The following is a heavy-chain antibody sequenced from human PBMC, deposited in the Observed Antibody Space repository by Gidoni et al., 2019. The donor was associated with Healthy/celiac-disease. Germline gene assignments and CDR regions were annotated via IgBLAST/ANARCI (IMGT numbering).Heavy chain of an antibody. V-gene: IGHV3-9*01. J-gene: IGHJ3*02. CDR1: GFTFDDYA. CDR2: ISWNSGSI. Sequence: EVQLVESGGGLVQPGRSLRLSCAASGFTFDDYAMHWVRQAPGKGLEWVSGISWNSGSIGYADSVKGRFTISRDNAKNSLYLQMNSLRAEDTALYYCAKDTEGEYNWNVGAFDIWGQGTMVTVSS. CDR3: AKDTEGEYNWNVGAFDI. D-gene: IGHD1-1*01.